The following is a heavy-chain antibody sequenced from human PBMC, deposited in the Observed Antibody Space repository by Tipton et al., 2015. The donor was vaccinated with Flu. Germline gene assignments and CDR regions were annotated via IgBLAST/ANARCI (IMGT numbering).Heavy chain of an antibody. CDR3: ARGDSRGSAVR. D-gene: IGHD3-22*01. V-gene: IGHV4-31*03. CDR2: IFYSGSL. J-gene: IGHJ4*01. CDR1: GDALSSSGYY. Sequence: TLSLTCTVSGDALSSSGYYWSWIRRPPGKGLEWIGYIFYSGSLYYNPSLESRVRISIDTTQNEVSLKLTPVTVADTAVYYCARGDSRGSAVRWGQGTRVTVSS.